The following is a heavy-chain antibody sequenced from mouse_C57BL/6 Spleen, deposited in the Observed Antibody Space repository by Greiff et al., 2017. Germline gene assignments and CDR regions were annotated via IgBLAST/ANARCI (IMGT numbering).Heavy chain of an antibody. CDR3: AREGGTTVVATDFDY. Sequence: QVQLQQSGAELVKPGASVKISCKASGYAFSSYWMNWVKQRPGKGLEWIGQIYPGDGDTNYNGKFKGKATLTADKSSSTAYMQLSSLTSEDSAVYFWAREGGTTVVATDFDYWGQGTTLTVSS. CDR1: GYAFSSYW. CDR2: IYPGDGDT. D-gene: IGHD1-1*01. V-gene: IGHV1-80*01. J-gene: IGHJ2*01.